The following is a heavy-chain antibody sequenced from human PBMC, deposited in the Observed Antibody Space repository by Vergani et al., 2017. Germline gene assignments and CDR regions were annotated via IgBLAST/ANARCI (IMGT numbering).Heavy chain of an antibody. CDR2: IYTDTGNP. CDR1: GYPFTTYA. CDR3: AIARNHGLDV. Sequence: QVQLVQSGAEVKKPGSSVKVSCRASGYPFTTYALSWVRQAPGQGLQWMGWIYTDTGNPTYAKGFTGRFVFSLDTSVSTTYLQIDSLKAEYTSVYYCAIARNHGLDVWGQGTTVTVSS. D-gene: IGHD1-14*01. V-gene: IGHV7-4-1*01. J-gene: IGHJ6*02.